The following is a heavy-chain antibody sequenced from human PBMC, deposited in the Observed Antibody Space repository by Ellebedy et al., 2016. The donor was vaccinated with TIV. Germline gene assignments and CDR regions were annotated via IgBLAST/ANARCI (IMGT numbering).Heavy chain of an antibody. CDR3: ARGKGAKGLY. CDR2: IWYAGSNN. D-gene: IGHD2-2*02. V-gene: IGHV3-33*01. Sequence: PGGSLRLSCAASGFTFSSYGMHWVRQAPGKGLVWVAVIWYAGSNNYYAASVKGRFTSSRDNSKNTLYLQMNSLRAEDTAVYYCARGKGAKGLYWGQGTLVTVSS. J-gene: IGHJ4*02. CDR1: GFTFSSYG.